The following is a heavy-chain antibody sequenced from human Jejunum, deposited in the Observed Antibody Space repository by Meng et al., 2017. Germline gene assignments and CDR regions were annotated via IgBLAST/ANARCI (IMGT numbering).Heavy chain of an antibody. D-gene: IGHD6-19*01. V-gene: IGHV1-2*02. J-gene: IGHJ4*02. Sequence: ASVKVSCKASGYTFSGYYMHWVRQAPGQGPEWMGWINCNSGSTNYAQKFLGRVTVTRDTSISTAYMEVTSLRSDDTAVYYCTRDRPRSGWQTYYFDYWGQGTLVTVSS. CDR1: GYTFSGYY. CDR3: TRDRPRSGWQTYYFDY. CDR2: INCNSGST.